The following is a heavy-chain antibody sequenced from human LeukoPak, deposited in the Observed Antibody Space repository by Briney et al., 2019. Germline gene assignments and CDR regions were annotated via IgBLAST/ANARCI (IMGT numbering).Heavy chain of an antibody. CDR2: ISYDGSNK. Sequence: GGSLRLSSADPGCTSCSHVIYTGRQAPGKGLEWVAVISYDGSNKYYADSVKGRFTISRDNSKNTLYLQMNSLRAEDTAEYYCARDVSNSNGFDYWGQGTLVTVSS. D-gene: IGHD4-11*01. CDR3: ARDVSNSNGFDY. CDR1: GCTSCSHV. J-gene: IGHJ4*02. V-gene: IGHV3-30*03.